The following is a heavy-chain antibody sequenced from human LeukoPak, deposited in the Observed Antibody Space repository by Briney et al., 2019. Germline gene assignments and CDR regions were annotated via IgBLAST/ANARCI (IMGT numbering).Heavy chain of an antibody. CDR2: IKSKTDGGTT. V-gene: IGHV3-15*01. CDR1: GFTFRNAW. J-gene: IGHJ4*02. Sequence: GGSLRLSCAASGFTFRNAWMSWVRQAPGKGLEWVGRIKSKTDGGTTDYAAPVKGRFTISRDDSKNTLYLQMNSLKTEDTAVYYCAKEILDMQPMHYWGQGTLVTVSS. D-gene: IGHD1-14*01. CDR3: AKEILDMQPMHY.